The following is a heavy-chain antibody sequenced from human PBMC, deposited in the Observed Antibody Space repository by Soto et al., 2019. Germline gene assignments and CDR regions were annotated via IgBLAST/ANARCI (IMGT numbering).Heavy chain of an antibody. CDR1: RFTFSSYG. CDR3: ATVPADTYDFWSGFDN. V-gene: IGHV3-30*03. Sequence: QVQLVESGGGVVQPGRSLRLSCAASRFTFSSYGMHWVRQAPGKGLEWVAVISYDGSEKYYADSVKGRFTISRDNSKNTVYLQMNSLRAEDAAVYYCATVPADTYDFWSGFDNWGQGTLVTVCS. J-gene: IGHJ4*02. D-gene: IGHD3-3*01. CDR2: ISYDGSEK.